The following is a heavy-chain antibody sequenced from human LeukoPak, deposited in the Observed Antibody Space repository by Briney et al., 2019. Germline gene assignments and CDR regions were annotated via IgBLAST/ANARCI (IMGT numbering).Heavy chain of an antibody. CDR1: GGSISSGGYY. J-gene: IGHJ4*02. CDR3: ARGPNDYGDVTVSADFDY. V-gene: IGHV4-30-2*01. CDR2: INHSGST. Sequence: PSQTLSLTCTVSGGSISSGGYYWSWIRQPPGKGLEWIGEINHSGSTNYNPSLKSRVTISVDTSKNQFSLKLSSVTAADTAVYYCARGPNDYGDVTVSADFDYWGQGTLVTVSS. D-gene: IGHD4-17*01.